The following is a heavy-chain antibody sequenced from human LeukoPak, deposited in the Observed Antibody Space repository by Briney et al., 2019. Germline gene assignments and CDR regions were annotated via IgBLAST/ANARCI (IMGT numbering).Heavy chain of an antibody. CDR2: ISYDGSK. V-gene: IGHV3-30*04. Sequence: GRSLRLSCAASGFTFSSYAMHWDRQAPGKGLEWVAVISYDGSKYYADSVKGRFTISRDNSKNTLYLQMNSLRAEDTAVYYCARDARLGYCSSTSCYAYYFDYWGQGTLVTVSS. J-gene: IGHJ4*02. CDR3: ARDARLGYCSSTSCYAYYFDY. D-gene: IGHD2-2*01. CDR1: GFTFSSYA.